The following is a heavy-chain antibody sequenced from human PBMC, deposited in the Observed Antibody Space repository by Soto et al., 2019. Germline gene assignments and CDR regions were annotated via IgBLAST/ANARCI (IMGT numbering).Heavy chain of an antibody. Sequence: PGGSLRLSCAASGFTFSSYSMNWVRQAPGKGLEWVSYISSSSSTIYYADSVKGRFTISRDNAKNTLYLQMNSLRAEDTAVYYCARDSTRGYYDILTGFDYWGQGTLVTVSS. CDR3: ARDSTRGYYDILTGFDY. D-gene: IGHD3-9*01. J-gene: IGHJ4*02. CDR1: GFTFSSYS. V-gene: IGHV3-48*01. CDR2: ISSSSSTI.